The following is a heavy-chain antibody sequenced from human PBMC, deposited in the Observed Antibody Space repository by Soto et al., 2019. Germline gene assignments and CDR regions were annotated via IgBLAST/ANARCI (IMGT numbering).Heavy chain of an antibody. Sequence: SETLSLTCTVSGGSVSSGSYYWSWIRQPPGKGLEWIGYIYYSGTTYYNPSLKSRVTMSVDTSKNQFSLKLSSVTAADTAVYYCARSGSYPPPFDYWGQGTLVTVSS. V-gene: IGHV4-61*01. CDR3: ARSGSYPPPFDY. J-gene: IGHJ4*02. D-gene: IGHD1-26*01. CDR1: GGSVSSGSYY. CDR2: IYYSGTT.